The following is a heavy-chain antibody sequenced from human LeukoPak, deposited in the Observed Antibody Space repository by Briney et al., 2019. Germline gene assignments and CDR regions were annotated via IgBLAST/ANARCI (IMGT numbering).Heavy chain of an antibody. Sequence: PSETLSLTCAVSGGSISSSSYYWGWIRQPPGKGLEWIGSIYYSGSTYYNPSLKSRVTISVDTSKNQFSLKLSSVTAADTAVYYCARHSLGIVVVPAAGPNWFDPWGQGTLVTVSS. V-gene: IGHV4-39*01. CDR2: IYYSGST. J-gene: IGHJ5*02. D-gene: IGHD2-2*03. CDR3: ARHSLGIVVVPAAGPNWFDP. CDR1: GGSISSSSYY.